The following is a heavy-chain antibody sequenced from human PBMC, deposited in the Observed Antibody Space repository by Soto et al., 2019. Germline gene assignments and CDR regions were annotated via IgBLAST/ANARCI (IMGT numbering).Heavy chain of an antibody. Sequence: QVQLQESGPGLVKPSGTLSLTCAVSSDSTSNGNWWSWVRQPPGKGLEWIGEIHHSGSTTYNPSLKSRVTMTVDNSKNQFSLELTSVTAADTAVYYCARNGPYAQDFWGQGTLVTVST. V-gene: IGHV4-4*02. D-gene: IGHD2-8*01. J-gene: IGHJ4*02. CDR1: SDSTSNGNW. CDR2: IHHSGST. CDR3: ARNGPYAQDF.